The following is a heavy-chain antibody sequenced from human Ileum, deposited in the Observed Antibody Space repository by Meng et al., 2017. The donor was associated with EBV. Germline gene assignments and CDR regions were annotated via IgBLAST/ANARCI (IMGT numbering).Heavy chain of an antibody. CDR3: ASSDYYRSDY. CDR1: GGAISRSDW. Sequence: QVQVQESGPGRVKPSETLSTTCAVSGGAISRSDWWSWVRQPPGKGLEWIGETSHSGSTNYSPSLKSRVTISLDKSKNQLSLKLNSVTAADTAVYYCASSDYYRSDYWGQGTLVTVSS. CDR2: TSHSGST. D-gene: IGHD3-22*01. V-gene: IGHV4-4*02. J-gene: IGHJ4*02.